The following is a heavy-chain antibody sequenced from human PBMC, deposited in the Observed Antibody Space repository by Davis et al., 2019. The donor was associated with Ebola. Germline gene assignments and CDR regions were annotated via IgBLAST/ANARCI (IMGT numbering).Heavy chain of an antibody. CDR1: GGSISNSSYS. J-gene: IGHJ6*02. Sequence: SETLSLTCTVSGGSISNSSYSWGWIRQPPGKGLEWIGNIYYSGSTYYNPSLKSRVTISVDSSKNQFSLKLSSVTAADTAVYYCATERWLQSHNLPLYYGMDVWGQGTTVTVSS. D-gene: IGHD5-24*01. CDR2: IYYSGST. CDR3: ATERWLQSHNLPLYYGMDV. V-gene: IGHV4-39*01.